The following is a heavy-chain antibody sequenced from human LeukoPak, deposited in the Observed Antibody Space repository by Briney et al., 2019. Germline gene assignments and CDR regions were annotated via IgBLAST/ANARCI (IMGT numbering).Heavy chain of an antibody. D-gene: IGHD1-26*01. CDR2: IKQDGSEK. Sequence: GRSLRLSCAASGFTFSSYWMSWVRQAPGKGLEWVANIKQDGSEKYYVDSVKGRFTISRDNAKNSLYLQMNSLRAEDTAVYYCAGGSQKWAISYGMDAWGQGTTVTVSS. CDR3: AGGSQKWAISYGMDA. V-gene: IGHV3-7*01. J-gene: IGHJ6*02. CDR1: GFTFSSYW.